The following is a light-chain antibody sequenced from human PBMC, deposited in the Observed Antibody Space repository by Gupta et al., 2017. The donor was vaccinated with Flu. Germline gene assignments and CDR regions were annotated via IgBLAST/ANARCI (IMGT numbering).Light chain of an antibody. CDR2: WAS. Sequence: NCKSSQSVLYSSNNKNYLAWYQQKPGQPPKLLIYWASTRESGVPDRFSGSGSGTDFTLTISSLQAEDVAVYYCQQYYSTPPALGGGTKVEIK. CDR1: QSVLYSSNNKNY. CDR3: QQYYSTPPA. V-gene: IGKV4-1*01. J-gene: IGKJ4*01.